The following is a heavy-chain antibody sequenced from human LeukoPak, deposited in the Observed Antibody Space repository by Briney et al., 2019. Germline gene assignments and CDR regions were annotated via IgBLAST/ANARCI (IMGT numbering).Heavy chain of an antibody. D-gene: IGHD5-24*01. V-gene: IGHV4-39*01. J-gene: IGHJ4*02. CDR1: GGSISSSSYY. CDR3: ARLRSLGEMATTD. Sequence: SETLSLTCTVSGGSISSSSYYWGWIRQPPGKGLEWIGSIYYSGSTDYNPSLKSRVTISVDTSKNQFSLKLSSVTAADTAVYYCARLRSLGEMATTDWGQGTLVTVSS. CDR2: IYYSGST.